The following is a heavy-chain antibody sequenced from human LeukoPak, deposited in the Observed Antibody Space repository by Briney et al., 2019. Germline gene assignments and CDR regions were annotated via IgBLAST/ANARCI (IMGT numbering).Heavy chain of an antibody. CDR1: GFTFDDYA. V-gene: IGHV3-9*01. CDR2: ISWNSGRI. Sequence: GGSLRLSCAASGFTFDDYAMHWVRQAPGKGLEWVSGISWNSGRINYADSVKGRFTISRDNAKNSLYLQMNSLRAEDTAVYYCAKDPYDILTGYPSRAYNWFDPWGQGTLVTVSS. D-gene: IGHD3-9*01. CDR3: AKDPYDILTGYPSRAYNWFDP. J-gene: IGHJ5*02.